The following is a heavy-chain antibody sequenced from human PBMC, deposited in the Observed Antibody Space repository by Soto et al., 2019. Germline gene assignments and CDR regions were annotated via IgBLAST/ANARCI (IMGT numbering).Heavy chain of an antibody. CDR2: ISYDGSNK. Sequence: QVQLVESGGGVVQPGRSLRLSCAASGFTFSSYGMHWVRQAPGKGLEWVAVISYDGSNKYYADSVKGRFTISRDNSKNTLYLQMNSLRAEDTAVYYCAKDFSYYDSSGYQDYYYGMDVW. J-gene: IGHJ6*01. D-gene: IGHD3-22*01. CDR1: GFTFSSYG. CDR3: AKDFSYYDSSGYQDYYYGMDV. V-gene: IGHV3-30*18.